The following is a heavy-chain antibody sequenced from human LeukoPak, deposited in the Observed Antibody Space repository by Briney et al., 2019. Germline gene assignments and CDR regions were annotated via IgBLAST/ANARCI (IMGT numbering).Heavy chain of an antibody. J-gene: IGHJ4*02. D-gene: IGHD6-13*01. V-gene: IGHV1-2*06. Sequence: AASVKVSCKASGYTFTAYYIHWVRQAPGQGLEWMGRINPNSGGTNYAQKFQGRVTMTRDTPISTAYMELSRLRSDDTAVYYCARGPYSSSWGVDYWGQGTLVTVSS. CDR1: GYTFTAYY. CDR2: INPNSGGT. CDR3: ARGPYSSSWGVDY.